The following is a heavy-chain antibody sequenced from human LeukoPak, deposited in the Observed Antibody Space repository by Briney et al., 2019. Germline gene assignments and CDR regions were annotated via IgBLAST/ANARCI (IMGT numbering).Heavy chain of an antibody. J-gene: IGHJ4*02. CDR3: AREFGSGFYY. CDR2: IYYSGST. Sequence: SETLSLTCTVSGGSISSHYWSWIRQPPGKGLEWIGYIYYSGSTNYNPSLRSRVSISVDTSKNQFSLNLSSVTAADTAVYYCAREFGSGFYYWGQGILVTVSS. V-gene: IGHV4-59*11. D-gene: IGHD3-10*01. CDR1: GGSISSHY.